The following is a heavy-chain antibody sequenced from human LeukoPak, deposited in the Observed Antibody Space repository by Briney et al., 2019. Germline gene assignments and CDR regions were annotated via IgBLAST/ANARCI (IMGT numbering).Heavy chain of an antibody. CDR2: INPNSGGT. CDR1: GYTFTGYY. D-gene: IGHD3-3*01. CDR3: ARDRVPQAGRYYDFWSGYVHAYYYYGMDV. J-gene: IGHJ6*02. Sequence: SVKVSCKASGYTFTGYYMHWVRQAPGQGLEWMGWINPNSGGTNYAQKFQGWVTMTRDTSISTAYMELSRLRSDDTAVYYCARDRVPQAGRYYDFWSGYVHAYYYYGMDVWGQGTTATVSS. V-gene: IGHV1-2*04.